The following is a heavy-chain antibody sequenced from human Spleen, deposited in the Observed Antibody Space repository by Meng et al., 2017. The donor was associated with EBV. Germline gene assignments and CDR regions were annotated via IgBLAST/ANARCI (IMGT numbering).Heavy chain of an antibody. Sequence: QVQLVESGGGLVKPGWSLRLSCAASGVTFNDYYMNWIRQAPGKGLELVSYISPTGVTIYYADSVKGRFTISRDNAENSVYLQMNSLRAEDTAVYYCARALSGNYYDSGNYYIRLGPFDFWGQGTLCSVSS. CDR1: GVTFNDYY. D-gene: IGHD3-10*01. J-gene: IGHJ4*02. CDR2: ISPTGVTI. CDR3: ARALSGNYYDSGNYYIRLGPFDF. V-gene: IGHV3-11*01.